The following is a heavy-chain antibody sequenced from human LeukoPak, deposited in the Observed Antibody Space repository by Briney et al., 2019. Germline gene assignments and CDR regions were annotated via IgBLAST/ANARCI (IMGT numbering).Heavy chain of an antibody. Sequence: SEALSLTCAVYGGSFSGYYWSWIRQPPGKGLEWIGEINHSGSTNYNPSLKSRVTISVDTSKNQFSLKLSSVTAADTAVYYCARRGWLRPFDYWGQGTLVTVSS. CDR1: GGSFSGYY. CDR3: ARRGWLRPFDY. V-gene: IGHV4-34*01. J-gene: IGHJ4*02. D-gene: IGHD5-12*01. CDR2: INHSGST.